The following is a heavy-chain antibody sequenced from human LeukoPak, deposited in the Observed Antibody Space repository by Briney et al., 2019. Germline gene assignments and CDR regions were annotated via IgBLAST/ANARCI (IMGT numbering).Heavy chain of an antibody. Sequence: ASVKVSCKASGYTFTGYYMHWVRQAPGQGLEWMGWINPNSGGTNYAQKFQGWVTMTRDTSISTAYIELSRLRSDDTAVYSCARSIAAAGTAAFQHWGQGTLVTVSS. D-gene: IGHD6-13*01. V-gene: IGHV1-2*04. CDR1: GYTFTGYY. CDR3: ARSIAAAGTAAFQH. J-gene: IGHJ1*01. CDR2: INPNSGGT.